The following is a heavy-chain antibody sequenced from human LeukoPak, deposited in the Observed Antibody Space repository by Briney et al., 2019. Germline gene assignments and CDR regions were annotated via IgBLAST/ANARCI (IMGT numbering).Heavy chain of an antibody. CDR2: ISGSGGNT. Sequence: GGSLRLSCAASGISFSSYAMSWVRQTPGKGLEWVSAISGSGGNTYYADSVKGRFTISRDNSRTTLYLQMNSLRAEDTAVYYCAKDAVGYSYGWVWGQGTLVTVSS. J-gene: IGHJ4*02. CDR3: AKDAVGYSYGWV. CDR1: GISFSSYA. V-gene: IGHV3-23*01. D-gene: IGHD5-18*01.